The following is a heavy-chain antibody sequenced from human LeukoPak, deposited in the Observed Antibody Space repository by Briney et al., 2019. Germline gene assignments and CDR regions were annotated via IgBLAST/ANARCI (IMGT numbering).Heavy chain of an antibody. CDR1: GFTFINYV. V-gene: IGHV3-23*01. CDR3: ARRGGSRGWGAFDI. D-gene: IGHD6-19*01. Sequence: GESLRLSCAASGFTFINYVMNWVRQAPGKGLEWVSSITGTADKTYDADSVKGRFTISRDNSKNTLSLQMSSLRVEDTAIYYCARRGGSRGWGAFDIWGQGTIVTVSS. CDR2: ITGTADKT. J-gene: IGHJ3*02.